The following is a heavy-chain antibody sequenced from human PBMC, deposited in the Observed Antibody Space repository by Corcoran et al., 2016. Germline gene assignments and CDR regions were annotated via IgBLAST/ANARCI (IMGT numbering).Heavy chain of an antibody. V-gene: IGHV1-69*06. J-gene: IGHJ4*02. Sequence: QVQLVQSGAEVKKPGSSVKVSCKASGCTFSSYAISWVRQAPGQGLEWMGGIIPIFGTANYAQKFQGRVTITADKSTSTAYMELSSLRSEDTAVYYCARVPTYYYDSSGYFPFGYWGQGTLVTVSS. CDR3: ARVPTYYYDSSGYFPFGY. D-gene: IGHD3-22*01. CDR2: IIPIFGTA. CDR1: GCTFSSYA.